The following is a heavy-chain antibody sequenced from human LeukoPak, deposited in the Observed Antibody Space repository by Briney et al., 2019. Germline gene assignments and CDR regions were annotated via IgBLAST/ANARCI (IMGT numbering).Heavy chain of an antibody. CDR1: GFTFSSYG. Sequence: PGGSLRLSCAASGFTFSSYGMHWVRQAPGKGLEWVAVISYDGSNKYYADSVKGRFTISRDNSKNTLYLQMNSLRAEDTAVYYCAKSVRGVIIDTPDYWGQGTLVTVSS. V-gene: IGHV3-30*18. D-gene: IGHD3-10*01. CDR2: ISYDGSNK. J-gene: IGHJ4*02. CDR3: AKSVRGVIIDTPDY.